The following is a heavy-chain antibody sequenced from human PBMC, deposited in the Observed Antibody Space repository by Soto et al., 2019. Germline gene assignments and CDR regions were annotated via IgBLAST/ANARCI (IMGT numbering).Heavy chain of an antibody. CDR1: GFTFSSYW. J-gene: IGHJ4*02. CDR3: VRGSSGNNNWHLSSV. D-gene: IGHD1-1*01. CDR2: IKQDGSAE. V-gene: IGHV3-7*01. Sequence: EVQLVESGGGLVQPGGSLRLSCAASGFTFSSYWMNWVRQAPGKGLEWVANIKQDGSAEYYVDSVKGRFTISRDNDKNSLYLQMNSLRDEDTAVYYCVRGSSGNNNWHLSSVWGQGTLVTVSS.